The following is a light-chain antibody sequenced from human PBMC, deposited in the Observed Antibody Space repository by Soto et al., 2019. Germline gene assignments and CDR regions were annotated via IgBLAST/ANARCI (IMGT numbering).Light chain of an antibody. CDR2: AAS. CDR1: QRVSSN. Sequence: EIVMTQSPATLSVSPGERATLSCRASQRVSSNLAWYQQKPGQSPRLLIYAASTRATGIPARFSGSGSGTEFTLTISSLQSEDFAVYYCQQDNNWPPLTFGQGTKVEIK. CDR3: QQDNNWPPLT. J-gene: IGKJ1*01. V-gene: IGKV3-15*01.